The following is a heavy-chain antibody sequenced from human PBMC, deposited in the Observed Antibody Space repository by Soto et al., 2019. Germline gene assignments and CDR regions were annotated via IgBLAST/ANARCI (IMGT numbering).Heavy chain of an antibody. Sequence: GGSLRLSCAASGFTFSSYGMHWVRQAPGKGLEWVAVISYDGSNKYYADSVKGRFTISRDNSKNTLYLQMNSLRAEDTAVYYCAKDLIRAAAGLNWFDPWGQGTLVTVSS. V-gene: IGHV3-30*18. J-gene: IGHJ5*02. CDR3: AKDLIRAAAGLNWFDP. CDR2: ISYDGSNK. CDR1: GFTFSSYG. D-gene: IGHD6-13*01.